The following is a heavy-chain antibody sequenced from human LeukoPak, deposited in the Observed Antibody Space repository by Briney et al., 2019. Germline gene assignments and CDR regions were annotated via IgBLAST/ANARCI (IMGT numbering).Heavy chain of an antibody. CDR3: ATPGGYSYGSFDY. Sequence: QPGGSLRLSCAASGFTFSSYAMHWVRQAPGKGLEWVAVISYDGSNKYYADSVKGRFTISRDNSKNTLYLQMNSLRAEDTAVYYCATPGGYSYGSFDYWGQGTLVTVSS. V-gene: IGHV3-30-3*01. D-gene: IGHD5-18*01. CDR1: GFTFSSYA. J-gene: IGHJ4*02. CDR2: ISYDGSNK.